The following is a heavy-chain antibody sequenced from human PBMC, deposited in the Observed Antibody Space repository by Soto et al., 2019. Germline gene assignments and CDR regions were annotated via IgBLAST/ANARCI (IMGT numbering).Heavy chain of an antibody. J-gene: IGHJ6*02. CDR1: GFTFSGHA. CDR3: ARDAQSLAPYALDV. CDR2: IWYDGSNK. V-gene: IGHV3-33*01. Sequence: QVQVVESGGGVVQPGRSLRLSCTASGFTFSGHAMHWVRQPPGKGLEWVAQIWYDGSNKYYADSVKGRFTISRDNSKNTLHVQTDSLRVEDTDVYYCARDAQSLAPYALDVWGQGTSVSVSS. D-gene: IGHD6-19*01.